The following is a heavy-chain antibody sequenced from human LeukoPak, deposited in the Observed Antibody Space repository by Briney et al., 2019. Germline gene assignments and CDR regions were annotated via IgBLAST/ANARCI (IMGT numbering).Heavy chain of an antibody. J-gene: IGHJ4*01. CDR1: GASFSGYY. CDR2: VTHSGST. V-gene: IGHV4-34*01. D-gene: IGHD5-24*01. CDR3: ARGRDGYINY. Sequence: PSETLSLTCAVYGASFSGYYWSWIRPPPGKGLEWIGEVTHSGSTNYNPSLKSRVTISVDTSKKQFSLKLTSVTATDTAVYYCARGRDGYINYWGQGTLVTVSS.